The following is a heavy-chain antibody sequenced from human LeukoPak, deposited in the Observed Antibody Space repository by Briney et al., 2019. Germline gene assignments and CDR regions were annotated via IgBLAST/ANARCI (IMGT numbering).Heavy chain of an antibody. Sequence: GGSLRPSCAASGFTFSSYWMHWVRHAPGKGLVWVSRINSDGSSTSYADSVKGRFTISRDNAKNTLYLQMNSLRAEDTAVYYCARDAPLCSGGSCYMSSWGQGTLVTVSS. D-gene: IGHD2-15*01. CDR3: ARDAPLCSGGSCYMSS. CDR2: INSDGSST. V-gene: IGHV3-74*01. J-gene: IGHJ5*02. CDR1: GFTFSSYW.